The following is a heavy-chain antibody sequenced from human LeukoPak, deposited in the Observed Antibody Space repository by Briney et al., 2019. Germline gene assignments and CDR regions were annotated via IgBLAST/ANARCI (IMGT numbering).Heavy chain of an antibody. Sequence: ASVKVSCKASGGVFTNYAVSWVRQAPGQGLEWMGGIIPTFGTANYAQRFRGRVTITADESTSTAYMELSSLRSDDTAMYYCARVLTVVTASRWDNWFDPWGQGTLVTVSS. CDR2: IIPTFGTA. CDR3: ARVLTVVTASRWDNWFDP. J-gene: IGHJ5*02. D-gene: IGHD4-23*01. CDR1: GGVFTNYA. V-gene: IGHV1-69*13.